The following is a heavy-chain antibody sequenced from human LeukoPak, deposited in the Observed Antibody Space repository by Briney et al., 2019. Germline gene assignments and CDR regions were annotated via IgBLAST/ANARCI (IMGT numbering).Heavy chain of an antibody. CDR2: ISYDGSNK. J-gene: IGHJ4*02. Sequence: GRSLRLSCAASGFTFNNYAIHWARQAPGKGLEWVAFISYDGSNKYYADSVKGRFTISRDNSKNTLSLQVNSLRAEDTAVYYCASQETYYYDNSGYYYSPLDYWGQGTLVTVSS. CDR1: GFTFNNYA. D-gene: IGHD3-22*01. V-gene: IGHV3-30-3*01. CDR3: ASQETYYYDNSGYYYSPLDY.